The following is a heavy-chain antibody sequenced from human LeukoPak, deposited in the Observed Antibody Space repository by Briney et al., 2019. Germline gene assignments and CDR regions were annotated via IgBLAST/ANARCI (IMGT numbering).Heavy chain of an antibody. Sequence: SETLSLTCTVSGGSISTYYWSWIRQPPGKGLEWIGYIYYSGSTSYNPSLKSRVTISIDTSKNQFSLELTSVTAADTAVYYCARHGIVDSSRKYYFDYWGQGTLVTVSS. CDR1: GGSISTYY. CDR2: IYYSGST. V-gene: IGHV4-59*08. D-gene: IGHD6-13*01. CDR3: ARHGIVDSSRKYYFDY. J-gene: IGHJ4*02.